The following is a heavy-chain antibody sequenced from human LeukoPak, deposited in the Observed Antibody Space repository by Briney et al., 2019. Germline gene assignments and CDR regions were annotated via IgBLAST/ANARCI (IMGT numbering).Heavy chain of an antibody. CDR2: IHTSGST. V-gene: IGHV4-4*07. J-gene: IGHJ4*02. CDR1: GGSITSYY. D-gene: IGHD3-10*01. CDR3: ATSSGGTMVRGVIGWYFDY. Sequence: PSETLSLTCTVSGGSITSYYWTYIRQPAGKGLEWIGRIHTSGSTNYNPSLKSRVTMSVDTSKNQFSLKLSSVTAADTAVYYCATSSGGTMVRGVIGWYFDYWGQGTLVTVSS.